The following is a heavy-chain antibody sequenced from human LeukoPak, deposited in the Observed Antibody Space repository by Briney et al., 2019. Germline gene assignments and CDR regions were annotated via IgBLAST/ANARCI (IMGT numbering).Heavy chain of an antibody. Sequence: GESLQISCKGSGYSSTSYWISWVRQLPGKGLEWMGRIDPSDSYTNYSPSFQGHVTISADKSISTAYLQWSSLKASDTAMYYCARRRTIWSGEAFDIWGQGTMVTVSS. CDR1: GYSSTSYW. J-gene: IGHJ3*02. CDR3: ARRRTIWSGEAFDI. CDR2: IDPSDSYT. D-gene: IGHD3-10*01. V-gene: IGHV5-10-1*01.